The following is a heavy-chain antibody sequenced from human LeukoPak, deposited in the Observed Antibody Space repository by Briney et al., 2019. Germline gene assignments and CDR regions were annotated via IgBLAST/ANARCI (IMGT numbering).Heavy chain of an antibody. Sequence: TSETLSLTCTVSGGSISSYYWSWIRQPPGKGLEWIGYIYYSGSTNYNPSLKSRVTISVDTSKNQFSLKLSSVTAADTAVYYCARSSSITIFGVVTHNWFDPWGQGTLVTVSS. D-gene: IGHD3-3*01. CDR1: GGSISSYY. CDR3: ARSSSITIFGVVTHNWFDP. V-gene: IGHV4-59*01. CDR2: IYYSGST. J-gene: IGHJ5*02.